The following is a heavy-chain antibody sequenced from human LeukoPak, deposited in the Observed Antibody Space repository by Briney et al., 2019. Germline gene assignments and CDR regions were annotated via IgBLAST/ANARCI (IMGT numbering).Heavy chain of an antibody. CDR1: GFSFSSYA. Sequence: PGGSLRLSCAASGFSFSSYAMSWVRQAPGKGLEWVSFISGSGATTYYVDSVKGRFTISRDNSQNTVYLQMNTLTDEDTAVYYCVKNLRLVISVAGTPRDAFDIWCQGTVVTVSS. D-gene: IGHD6-19*01. CDR2: ISGSGATT. CDR3: VKNLRLVISVAGTPRDAFDI. J-gene: IGHJ3*02. V-gene: IGHV3-23*01.